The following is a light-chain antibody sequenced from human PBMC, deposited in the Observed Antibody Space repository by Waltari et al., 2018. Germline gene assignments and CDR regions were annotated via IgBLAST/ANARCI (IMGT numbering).Light chain of an antibody. Sequence: DIVMPQSPDSLAVSLGERATINCKSSQAVLYSSDNKNYLAWYQQQPGQPPKLLFYWASTRASGVPDRFSGSGSGTDFTLTISGLQAEDVAVYYCQQYYNTPRTFGQGTRVDIK. CDR2: WAS. V-gene: IGKV4-1*01. CDR1: QAVLYSSDNKNY. J-gene: IGKJ1*01. CDR3: QQYYNTPRT.